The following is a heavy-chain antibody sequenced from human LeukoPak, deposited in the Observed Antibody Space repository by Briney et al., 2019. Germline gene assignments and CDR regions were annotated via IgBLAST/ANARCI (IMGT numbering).Heavy chain of an antibody. CDR1: GGSFSGYY. CDR3: ARVLSPYYYDSSGYLIDY. V-gene: IGHV4-34*01. CDR2: INHSGST. D-gene: IGHD3-22*01. J-gene: IGHJ4*02. Sequence: SETLSLTCAVYGGSFSGYYWSWIRQPPGKGLEWIGEINHSGSTNYNPSLKSRVTISVDTSKNQFSLKLSSVTAAGTAVYYCARVLSPYYYDSSGYLIDYWGQGTLVTVSS.